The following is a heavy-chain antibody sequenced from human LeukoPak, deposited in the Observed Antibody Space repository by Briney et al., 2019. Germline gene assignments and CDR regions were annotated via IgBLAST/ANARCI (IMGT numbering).Heavy chain of an antibody. CDR2: INQDGSEK. CDR1: GFTFSNYG. J-gene: IGHJ6*02. D-gene: IGHD1-7*01. V-gene: IGHV3-7*01. Sequence: PGGSLRLSCAASGFTFSNYGMHWVRQAPGKGLEWVANINQDGSEKYYVDSVKGRFTVSRDNAKNSLDLQMNTLRAEDTAVYYCARRKLTYYYGMDVWGQGTTVTVSS. CDR3: ARRKLTYYYGMDV.